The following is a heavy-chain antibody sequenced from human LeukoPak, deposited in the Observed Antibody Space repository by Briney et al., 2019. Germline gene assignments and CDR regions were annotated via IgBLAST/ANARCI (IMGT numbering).Heavy chain of an antibody. Sequence: SETLSLTCAVSGGSISSGGYPWSWIRQPPGKGLEWIGYIYYSGSTNYNPSLKSRVTISVDTSKNQFSLKLNSVTAADTAVYYCARRHVVGGTFAFDIWGQGTMVTVSS. CDR1: GGSISSGGYP. D-gene: IGHD1-26*01. CDR2: IYYSGST. J-gene: IGHJ3*02. V-gene: IGHV4-61*08. CDR3: ARRHVVGGTFAFDI.